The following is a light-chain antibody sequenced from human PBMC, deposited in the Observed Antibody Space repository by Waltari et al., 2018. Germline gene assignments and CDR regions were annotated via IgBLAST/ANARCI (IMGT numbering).Light chain of an antibody. V-gene: IGKV3-20*01. CDR3: QQYGSSPYT. J-gene: IGKJ2*01. Sequence: EIVLTQSPGTLSLSLWERATLFCRASQSVTSWYLGWFQQKPGQAPRLLIHAATNRATGIPDRFSGSGFRTDFTLTISRLEPEDFAVYYCQQYGSSPYTFGQGTKLEIK. CDR1: QSVTSWY. CDR2: AAT.